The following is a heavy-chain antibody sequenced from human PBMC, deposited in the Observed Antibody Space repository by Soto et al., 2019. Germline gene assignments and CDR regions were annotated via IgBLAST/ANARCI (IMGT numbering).Heavy chain of an antibody. Sequence: GGSLRLSCAASGFTFSSYWMSRVRQAPGKGLEWVANIKQDGSEKYYVDSVKGRFTISRDNAKNSLYLQMNSLRAEDTAVYYSARAPLSGSYFDYWGQGTLVTVSS. CDR1: GFTFSSYW. CDR3: ARAPLSGSYFDY. CDR2: IKQDGSEK. V-gene: IGHV3-7*01. D-gene: IGHD1-26*01. J-gene: IGHJ4*02.